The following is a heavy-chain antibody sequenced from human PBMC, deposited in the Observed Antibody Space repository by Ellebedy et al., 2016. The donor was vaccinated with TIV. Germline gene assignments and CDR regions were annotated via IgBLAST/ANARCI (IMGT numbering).Heavy chain of an antibody. CDR3: ARDTTSDY. V-gene: IGHV3-72*01. CDR2: SRNKAKSYTT. Sequence: PGGSLRLSCAVSGFTFSDHYMDWVRLAPGKGPEWVGRSRNKAKSYTTDYAASVKGRFTISRDDSKNSLYLQMNSLKTEDTAIYYCARDTTSDYWGQGALVIVSS. D-gene: IGHD1-1*01. J-gene: IGHJ4*02. CDR1: GFTFSDHY.